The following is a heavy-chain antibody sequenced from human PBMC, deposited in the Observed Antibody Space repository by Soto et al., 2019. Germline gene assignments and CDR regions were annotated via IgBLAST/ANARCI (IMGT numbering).Heavy chain of an antibody. Sequence: QVQLQQWGAGLLKPSETLSLTCAVYGGSFSGYYWSWIRQPPGKGLEWIGEINHSGSTNYNPSLKSRVTISVDTSTSQFSLKLSSVTAADTAVYYCASRGVYCSSTSCRYFDYWGQGTLVTVSS. V-gene: IGHV4-34*01. D-gene: IGHD2-2*01. CDR2: INHSGST. CDR3: ASRGVYCSSTSCRYFDY. J-gene: IGHJ4*02. CDR1: GGSFSGYY.